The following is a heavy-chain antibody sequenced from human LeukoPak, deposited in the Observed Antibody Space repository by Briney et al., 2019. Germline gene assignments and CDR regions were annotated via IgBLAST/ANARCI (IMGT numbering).Heavy chain of an antibody. D-gene: IGHD2-2*01. CDR3: ARALSQLLFHDAFDI. J-gene: IGHJ3*02. V-gene: IGHV1-69*13. CDR2: IIPIFGTA. CDR1: GYTFTSYG. Sequence: ASVKVSCKASGYTFTSYGISWVRQAPGQGLEWMGGIIPIFGTANYAQKFQGRVTITADESTSTAYMELSSLRSEDTAVYYCARALSQLLFHDAFDIWGQGTMVTVSS.